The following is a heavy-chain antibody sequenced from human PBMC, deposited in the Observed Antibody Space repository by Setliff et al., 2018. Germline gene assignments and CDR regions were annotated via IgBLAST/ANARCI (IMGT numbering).Heavy chain of an antibody. V-gene: IGHV4-34*01. J-gene: IGHJ4*02. CDR3: ARRRLRGADRGIDS. CDR1: GGSFSGHY. D-gene: IGHD6-13*01. CDR2: INHNRDT. Sequence: LSLTCAVYGGSFSGHYWTWIRQSPEKGLEWIGEINHNRDTNYNPSLKSRVTMSVDTSKNQFSLKLSSVTAADTGVYYCARRRLRGADRGIDSWGQGALVTVSS.